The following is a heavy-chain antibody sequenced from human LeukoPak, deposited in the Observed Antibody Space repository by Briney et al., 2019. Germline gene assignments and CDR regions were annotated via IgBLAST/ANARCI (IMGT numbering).Heavy chain of an antibody. J-gene: IGHJ3*02. CDR3: AKGLGSGWYLNAFDI. CDR2: ISASGGST. CDR1: GFTFSSYA. Sequence: GGSLRLSCAASGFTFSSYAMSWVRQAPGKGLEWVSAISASGGSTFYADSVKGRFTISRDISKNTLYLQMNSLRAEDTAVYYCAKGLGSGWYLNAFDIWGQGTMVTVSS. V-gene: IGHV3-23*01. D-gene: IGHD6-19*01.